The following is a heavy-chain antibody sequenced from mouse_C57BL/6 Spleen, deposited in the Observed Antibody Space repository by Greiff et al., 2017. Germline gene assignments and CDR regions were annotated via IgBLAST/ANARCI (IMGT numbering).Heavy chain of an antibody. CDR3: TNQGNYVYFDY. V-gene: IGHV6-3*01. CDR1: GFTFSNYW. J-gene: IGHJ2*01. D-gene: IGHD2-1*01. CDR2: IRLKSDNYAT. Sequence: EVQVVESGGGLVQPGGSMKLSCVASGFTFSNYWMNWVRQSPEKGLEWVAQIRLKSDNYATHYAESVKGRFTISRDDSKSSVYLQMNNLRAEDTGIYYCTNQGNYVYFDYWGQGTTLTVSS.